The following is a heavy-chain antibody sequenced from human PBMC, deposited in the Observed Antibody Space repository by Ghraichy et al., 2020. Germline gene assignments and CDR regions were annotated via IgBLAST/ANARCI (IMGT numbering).Heavy chain of an antibody. CDR2: INPSGGST. CDR3: ARGTMVRGVIPYYYGMDV. J-gene: IGHJ6*02. D-gene: IGHD3-10*01. V-gene: IGHV1-46*01. Sequence: EWKGIINPSGGSTSYAQKFQGRVTMTRDTSTSTVYMELSSLRSEDTAVYYCARGTMVRGVIPYYYGMDVWGQGTTVTVSS.